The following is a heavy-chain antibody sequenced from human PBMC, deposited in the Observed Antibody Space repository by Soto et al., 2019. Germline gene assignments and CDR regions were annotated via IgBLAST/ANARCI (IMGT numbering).Heavy chain of an antibody. CDR1: GGSISSSSYY. CDR3: ARHWNYDSSGYLDY. V-gene: IGHV4-39*01. J-gene: IGHJ4*02. Sequence: PSETLSLTCTVSGGSISSSSYYWGWIRQPPGKGLEWIGSIYYSGSTYYNPSLKSRVTISVDTSKNQFSLKLRSVTAADTAVYYCARHWNYDSSGYLDYWGQGTLVTVSS. D-gene: IGHD3-22*01. CDR2: IYYSGST.